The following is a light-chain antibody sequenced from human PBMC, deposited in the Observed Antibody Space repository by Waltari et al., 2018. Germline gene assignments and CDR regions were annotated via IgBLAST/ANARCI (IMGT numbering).Light chain of an antibody. V-gene: IGKV2-28*01. CDR3: MQALQTPWT. CDR1: QSLLHSNGYNY. CDR2: LGS. J-gene: IGKJ1*01. Sequence: DIVMTQSPLSLPVTPGQPASISFTSSQSLLHSNGYNYLDWYLQKPGQSPQLLIYLGSNRASGVPDRFSGSGSGTDFTLKISRVEAEDVGVYYCMQALQTPWTFGQGTKVEIK.